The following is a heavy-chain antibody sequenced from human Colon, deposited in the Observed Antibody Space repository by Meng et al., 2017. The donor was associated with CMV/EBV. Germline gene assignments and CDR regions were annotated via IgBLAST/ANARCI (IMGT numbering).Heavy chain of an antibody. CDR2: INPNSGGT. V-gene: IGHV1-2*02. D-gene: IGHD2-2*01. CDR1: GYTFTGYY. J-gene: IGHJ6*02. Sequence: ASVKVSCKASGYTFTGYYMHWVRQAPGQGLEWMGWINPNSGGTNYAQKFQGRVTMTRDTSISTAYMELSRLRSDDTAVYYCARGLVPAAKAGMDVWGQGTTVTVSS. CDR3: ARGLVPAAKAGMDV.